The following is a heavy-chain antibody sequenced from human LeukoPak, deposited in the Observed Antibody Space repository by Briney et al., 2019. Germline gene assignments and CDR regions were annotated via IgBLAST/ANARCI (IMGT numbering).Heavy chain of an antibody. D-gene: IGHD3-10*01. V-gene: IGHV1-2*02. CDR2: INPNSGGT. CDR1: GYTFTGYY. J-gene: IGHJ4*02. Sequence: GASVKVSCEASGYTFTGYYMHWVRQAPGQGLEWMGWINPNSGGTNYAQKFQGRVTMTRDTSISTAYMELSRLRSDDTAVYYCARGRPRHYYGSGSYDYWGQGTLVTVSS. CDR3: ARGRPRHYYGSGSYDY.